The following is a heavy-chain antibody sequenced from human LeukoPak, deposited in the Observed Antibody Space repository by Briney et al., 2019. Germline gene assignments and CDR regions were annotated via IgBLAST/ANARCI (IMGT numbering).Heavy chain of an antibody. Sequence: ASVKVSCTVSGYTFTSYDINRVRQATGQGLEWMGWMNPNSGNTGYAQKFQGRVTMTRNTSISTAYMELSSLRSEDTAVYYCARGGSSTGYYYYYYGMDVWGQGTTVTVSS. CDR1: GYTFTSYD. V-gene: IGHV1-8*01. CDR3: ARGGSSTGYYYYYYGMDV. D-gene: IGHD2-2*01. J-gene: IGHJ6*02. CDR2: MNPNSGNT.